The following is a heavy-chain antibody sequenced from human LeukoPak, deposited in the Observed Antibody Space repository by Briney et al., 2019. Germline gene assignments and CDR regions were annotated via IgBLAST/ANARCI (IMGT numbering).Heavy chain of an antibody. CDR3: ARAVTSTEGY. Sequence: GGSLRLSCAASGFVFSNYWMTWVRQAPGKGLEWVASINDGGSGKYYVDSVKGRFTISGGNAQKSLYLEMHSLRAEDTAVYFCARAVTSTEGYWGQGTLVTVSS. CDR2: INDGGSGK. J-gene: IGHJ4*02. V-gene: IGHV3-7*03. D-gene: IGHD4-17*01. CDR1: GFVFSNYW.